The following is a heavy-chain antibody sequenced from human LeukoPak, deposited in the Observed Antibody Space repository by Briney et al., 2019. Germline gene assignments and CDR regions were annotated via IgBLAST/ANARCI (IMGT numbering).Heavy chain of an antibody. Sequence: GGSLRLSCAASGFTFSNHAMNWVRQAPGKGLEWVSTISGSGDATYYADSVKGRFTISGDNSKNKLYLQTNSLRAEDTAVYYCARGHYDILTGLVDYWGQGTLVTVSS. J-gene: IGHJ4*02. CDR1: GFTFSNHA. CDR3: ARGHYDILTGLVDY. D-gene: IGHD3-9*01. CDR2: ISGSGDAT. V-gene: IGHV3-23*01.